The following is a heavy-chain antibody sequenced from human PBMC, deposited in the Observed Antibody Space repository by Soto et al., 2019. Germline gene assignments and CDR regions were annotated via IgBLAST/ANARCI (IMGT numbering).Heavy chain of an antibody. CDR2: TSYDGSNN. V-gene: IGHV3-33*05. Sequence: QVQLVESGGGVVQPGTSLRLSCVGSGFTFRSYVIHWVRQAPGKGLEWVALTSYDGSNNFYDDSVKGRITISRHNSRNTVELQMDSIRFEDTALYYCARWGTTGGLDVWGQGTLVSVSS. J-gene: IGHJ4*02. CDR3: ARWGTTGGLDV. D-gene: IGHD3-16*01. CDR1: GFTFRSYV.